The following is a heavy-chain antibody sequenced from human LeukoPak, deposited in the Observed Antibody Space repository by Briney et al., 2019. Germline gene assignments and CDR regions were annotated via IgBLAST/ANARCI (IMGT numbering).Heavy chain of an antibody. CDR3: ARDIGYSSSSFSLDY. D-gene: IGHD6-6*01. CDR2: IYTSGST. V-gene: IGHV4-4*07. CDR1: GGSISSYY. Sequence: SETLSLTCTVSGGSISSYYWSWIRQPAGKGLEWIGRIYTSGSTNYNPSLKSRVTMSVDTSKNQFSLKLSSVTAADTAVYYCARDIGYSSSSFSLDYWGQGTLVTVSS. J-gene: IGHJ4*02.